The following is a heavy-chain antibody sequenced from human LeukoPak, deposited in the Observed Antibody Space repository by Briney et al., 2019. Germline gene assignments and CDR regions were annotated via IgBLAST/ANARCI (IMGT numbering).Heavy chain of an antibody. CDR3: ARGSTQYSSGWYGLDY. J-gene: IGHJ4*02. CDR2: VNSDGSST. V-gene: IGHV3-74*01. CDR1: GFTFSSYW. Sequence: GGSLRLSCAASGFTFSSYWMHWVRQAPGKGLVWVSRVNSDGSSTTYADSVKGRFTISRDNAKNTLYLQMNSLRAEDTAVYYCARGSTQYSSGWYGLDYWGQGTLVTASS. D-gene: IGHD6-19*01.